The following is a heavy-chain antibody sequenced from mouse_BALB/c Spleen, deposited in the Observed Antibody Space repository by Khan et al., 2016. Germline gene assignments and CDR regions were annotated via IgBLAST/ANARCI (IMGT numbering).Heavy chain of an antibody. CDR2: INTYTGEP. Sequence: QIQLVQSGPELKKPGETVKISCKASGYTFTNYGMSWVKQAPGKGLKWMGWINTYTGEPTYADDFKGRFAFSLETSASTAYLQINNLKNEDTATYFCAREPYAMDYWGQGTSVTVSS. V-gene: IGHV9-3-1*01. CDR3: AREPYAMDY. CDR1: GYTFTNYG. J-gene: IGHJ4*01.